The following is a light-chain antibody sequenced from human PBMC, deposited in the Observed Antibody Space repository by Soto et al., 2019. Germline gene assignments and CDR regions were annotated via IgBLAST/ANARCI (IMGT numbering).Light chain of an antibody. CDR1: STDFVSYNR. V-gene: IGLV2-18*01. Sequence: QSALTQPPSVSGSPGQSVTISCTGTSTDFVSYNRVSWYQQPPGTAPKLIIYEASNRPSGVPDRFSGSKSGTSASLAISGLQSEDETDYYCAAWDDSLNGPVFGGGTKLTVL. CDR2: EAS. J-gene: IGLJ3*02. CDR3: AAWDDSLNGPV.